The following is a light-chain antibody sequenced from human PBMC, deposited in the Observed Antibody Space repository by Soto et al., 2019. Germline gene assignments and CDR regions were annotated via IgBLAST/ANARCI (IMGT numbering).Light chain of an antibody. CDR1: QSISDW. V-gene: IGKV1-5*01. Sequence: DIQMTQSPSSVSASVGDRITITCRASQSISDWLAWYQQKPGKAPKLLIYDASSLESGVPSRFSGSGSGAEFTLTISSLQPDDFATYYCQHYNSYSQTFGQGTKVDI. CDR2: DAS. J-gene: IGKJ1*01. CDR3: QHYNSYSQT.